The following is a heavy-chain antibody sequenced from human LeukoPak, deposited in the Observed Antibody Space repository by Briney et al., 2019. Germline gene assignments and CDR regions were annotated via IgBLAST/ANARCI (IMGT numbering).Heavy chain of an antibody. CDR1: GYTFTSYA. D-gene: IGHD5-24*01. CDR3: ARDRYGDGFAHLDY. J-gene: IGHJ4*02. V-gene: IGHV1-2*02. CDR2: ITPSGGT. Sequence: ASVNVSRKASGYTFTSYAIHWVRQAPGQGLEWMGWITPSGGTNYPQKFQGRVAITWDTSITTAYMDLSKLTSDDTAVYYCARDRYGDGFAHLDYWGQGALVTVSS.